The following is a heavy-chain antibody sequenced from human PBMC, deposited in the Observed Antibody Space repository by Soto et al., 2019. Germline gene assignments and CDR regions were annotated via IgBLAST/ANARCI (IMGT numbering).Heavy chain of an antibody. D-gene: IGHD3-3*01. CDR3: ARERAKYDTIFGVVYYYYYGMDV. V-gene: IGHV4-30-4*01. CDR1: GGSISSGDYY. J-gene: IGHJ6*02. Sequence: SETLSLTCTVSGGSISSGDYYCSWIRQPPGKGLEWIGYIYYSGSTYYNPSLKSRVTISVDTSKNQFSLKLSSVTAADTAVYYCARERAKYDTIFGVVYYYYYGMDVWGQGTTVTVSS. CDR2: IYYSGST.